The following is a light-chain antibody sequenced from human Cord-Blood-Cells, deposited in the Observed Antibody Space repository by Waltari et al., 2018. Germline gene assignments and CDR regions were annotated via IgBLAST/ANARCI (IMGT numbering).Light chain of an antibody. CDR1: QSISSW. CDR2: KAS. Sequence: DIQMTQSPSPLSASVGDRVPITCRASQSISSWLAWYQQKPGKAPKLLIYKASSLESGVPSRFSGSGSGTEFTLTISSLQPDDFATYYCQQYNSYSEYTFGQGTKLEIK. J-gene: IGKJ2*01. V-gene: IGKV1-5*03. CDR3: QQYNSYSEYT.